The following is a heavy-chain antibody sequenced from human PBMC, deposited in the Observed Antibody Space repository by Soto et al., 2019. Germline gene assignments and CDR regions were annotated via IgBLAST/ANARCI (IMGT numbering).Heavy chain of an antibody. V-gene: IGHV3-23*01. Sequence: GGSLRLSCAASGFTFSNYAMSWVRQAPGKGLEWVSTIRASGVTTFYADSARGRFTISRDNSKNTLSLQMNSLTADDTAIYYRAKGAIGRLDYWGQGTLVTVSS. D-gene: IGHD1-26*01. J-gene: IGHJ4*02. CDR3: AKGAIGRLDY. CDR1: GFTFSNYA. CDR2: IRASGVTT.